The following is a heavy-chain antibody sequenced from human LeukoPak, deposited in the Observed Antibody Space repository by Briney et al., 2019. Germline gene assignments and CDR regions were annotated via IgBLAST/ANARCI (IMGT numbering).Heavy chain of an antibody. Sequence: KPSETLSLTCTVSGGSISSYYWSWIRQPPGKGLEWVGYIYTSGSTSSNPSLKSRVTISVDTSKNQFSLKLSSVTAADTAVYYCAGLISVEMASNYMDVWGKGTTVTVSS. CDR3: AGLISVEMASNYMDV. CDR1: GGSISSYY. CDR2: IYTSGST. J-gene: IGHJ6*03. D-gene: IGHD5-24*01. V-gene: IGHV4-4*09.